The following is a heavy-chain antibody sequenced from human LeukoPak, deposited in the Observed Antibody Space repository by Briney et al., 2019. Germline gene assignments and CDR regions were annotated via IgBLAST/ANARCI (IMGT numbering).Heavy chain of an antibody. CDR2: ISSSSSYI. CDR1: GFTFSIYS. J-gene: IGHJ6*02. V-gene: IGHV3-21*01. D-gene: IGHD6-13*01. Sequence: GGSLRLSCAASGFTFSIYSINWVRQAPGKGLEWVSSISSSSSYIYYADSVKDRFTISRDDAKNSVYLQMNSLRAEDTSVYYCARGVFWQQEHYGMDVWGQGTTVSVSS. CDR3: ARGVFWQQEHYGMDV.